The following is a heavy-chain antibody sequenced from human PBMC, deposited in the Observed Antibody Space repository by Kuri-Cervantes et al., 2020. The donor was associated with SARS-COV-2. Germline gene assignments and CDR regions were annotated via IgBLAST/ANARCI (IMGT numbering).Heavy chain of an antibody. CDR3: ARAGGGNATRLFDY. V-gene: IGHV1-2*04. CDR1: GYTFTGYY. J-gene: IGHJ4*02. Sequence: ASVKVSCKASGYTFTGYYMHWVRQAPGQGLEWMGWINPNSGGTNYAQKFQGWVTMTRDTSISTAYMELSRLRSDDTAVYYCARAGGGNATRLFDYWGQGTLVTVSS. D-gene: IGHD4-23*01. CDR2: INPNSGGT.